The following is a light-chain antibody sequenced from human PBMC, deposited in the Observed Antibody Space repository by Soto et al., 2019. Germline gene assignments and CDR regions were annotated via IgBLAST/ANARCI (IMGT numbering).Light chain of an antibody. CDR2: EVS. CDR1: SSDVGAYNY. J-gene: IGLJ2*01. V-gene: IGLV2-8*01. Sequence: QSALTQPLSASGSPGQSVTISCTGTSSDVGAYNYVSWYQQHPGKAPKLMIYEVSKRPSGIPDRFSGSKSGNTASLTVSGLQAEDEADYYCSSYAGSNKVIFGGGTKLTVL. CDR3: SSYAGSNKVI.